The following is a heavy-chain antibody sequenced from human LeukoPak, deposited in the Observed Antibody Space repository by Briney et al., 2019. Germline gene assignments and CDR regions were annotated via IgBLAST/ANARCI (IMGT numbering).Heavy chain of an antibody. CDR2: IKEDESEK. D-gene: IGHD1-14*01. J-gene: IGHJ4*02. V-gene: IGHV3-7*01. CDR1: GFTFSTYW. Sequence: PGGSLRLSCAASGFTFSTYWMSWVRQAPGKGLEWVANIKEDESEKYYVDSVKGRFTIFRDNAKNSVYLQMSSLRAEDTAVYYCAREVWGPEYWGQGTLVTVSS. CDR3: AREVWGPEY.